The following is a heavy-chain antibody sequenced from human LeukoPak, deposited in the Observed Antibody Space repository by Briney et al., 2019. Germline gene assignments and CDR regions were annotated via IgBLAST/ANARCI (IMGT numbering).Heavy chain of an antibody. CDR3: ANMYYYDSTQGDV. CDR2: ISSSSSTI. D-gene: IGHD3-22*01. Sequence: GGSLRLSCAGSGFTFSSYRMNWVRQAPGKGLEWVSYISSSSSTIHYADSVKGRFTISRDNAKNSLYLQMNSLRAEDTAVYYCANMYYYDSTQGDVWGQGTTVTVSS. V-gene: IGHV3-48*04. J-gene: IGHJ6*02. CDR1: GFTFSSYR.